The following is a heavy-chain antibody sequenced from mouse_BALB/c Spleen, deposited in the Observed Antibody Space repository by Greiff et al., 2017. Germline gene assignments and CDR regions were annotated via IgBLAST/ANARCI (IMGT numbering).Heavy chain of an antibody. Sequence: QVQLQQPGAELVKPGASVKMSCKASGYTFTSYWMHWVKQRPGQGLEWIGVIDPSDSYTSYNQKFKGKATLTVDTSSSTAYMQLSSLTSEDSAVYYCTRSGYDYDVYAMDYWGQGTSVTVSS. CDR3: TRSGYDYDVYAMDY. D-gene: IGHD2-4*01. J-gene: IGHJ4*01. CDR1: GYTFTSYW. CDR2: IDPSDSYT. V-gene: IGHV1S127*01.